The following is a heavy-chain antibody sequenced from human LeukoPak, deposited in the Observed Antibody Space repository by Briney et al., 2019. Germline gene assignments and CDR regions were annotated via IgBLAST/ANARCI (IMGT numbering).Heavy chain of an antibody. J-gene: IGHJ4*02. CDR2: IDPSDSYT. CDR3: AIGSREVVPAASDY. V-gene: IGHV5-10-1*01. D-gene: IGHD2-2*01. Sequence: GESLQISCQGSGYSFTSYWISWVRQMPGKGLEWMGRIDPSDSYTNYSPSFQGHVTISADKSISTAYLQWSSLKASDTAMYYCAIGSREVVPAASDYWGQGTLVTVSS. CDR1: GYSFTSYW.